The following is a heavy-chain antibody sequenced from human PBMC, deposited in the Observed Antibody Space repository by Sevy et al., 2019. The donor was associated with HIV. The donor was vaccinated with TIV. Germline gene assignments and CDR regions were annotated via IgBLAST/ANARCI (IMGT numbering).Heavy chain of an antibody. Sequence: GESLKISCEGSGYSFTSHWIGWVCHMPGKGLEWMGIIYPDDSETRYSPSFQGQVTFSADKSISTAYLQWSSLKASDTATYYCATSRSGYFDSSGYYIYWGQGTMVTVSS. CDR3: ATSRSGYFDSSGYYIY. J-gene: IGHJ4*02. V-gene: IGHV5-51*01. CDR1: GYSFTSHW. D-gene: IGHD3-22*01. CDR2: IYPDDSET.